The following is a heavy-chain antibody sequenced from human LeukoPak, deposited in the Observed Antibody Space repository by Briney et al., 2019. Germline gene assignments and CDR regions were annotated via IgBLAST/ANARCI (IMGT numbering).Heavy chain of an antibody. D-gene: IGHD1-26*01. CDR2: INHTGTT. CDR1: GGSFNTYY. Sequence: SETVSLTCAVYGGSFNTYYWNWIRQSPGKGLEWIGEINHTGTTNYNPSLKSRVTISADTSKNQFSLKLSSVTAADTAVYYCARGRGVPIIDYWGQGTLVTVSS. J-gene: IGHJ4*02. CDR3: ARGRGVPIIDY. V-gene: IGHV4-34*01.